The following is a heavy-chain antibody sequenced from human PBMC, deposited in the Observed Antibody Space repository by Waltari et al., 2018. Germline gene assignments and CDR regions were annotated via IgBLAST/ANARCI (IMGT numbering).Heavy chain of an antibody. V-gene: IGHV3-74*01. J-gene: IGHJ4*02. CDR2: IDDDGSSA. CDR1: GFPFGSPW. Sequence: DVHLVESGGGLVQPRGSLRLSCTVYGFPFGSPWMHWVRQVPGKGLVWISRIDDDGSSAIYADSVKGRFTVSRDNAKNTLYLEMNNLKAEDTAVYYCASDCCGSGYRIHYWGQGTLVNVSS. CDR3: ASDCCGSGYRIHY. D-gene: IGHD3-3*01.